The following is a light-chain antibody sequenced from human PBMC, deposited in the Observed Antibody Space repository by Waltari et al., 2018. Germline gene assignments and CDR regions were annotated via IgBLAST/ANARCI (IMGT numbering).Light chain of an antibody. CDR2: GAS. V-gene: IGKV3-20*01. J-gene: IGKJ3*01. CDR1: QSVSSSY. CDR3: QQYGSSLFT. Sequence: DIVLTPSPDTLSLSPGDRATLSCRASQSVSSSYLAWYQQNPGQAPRLLIYGASSRATGIPDRFSGSGSGTDFTLTISRLEPEDFAVYYCQQYGSSLFTFGPGTKVDIK.